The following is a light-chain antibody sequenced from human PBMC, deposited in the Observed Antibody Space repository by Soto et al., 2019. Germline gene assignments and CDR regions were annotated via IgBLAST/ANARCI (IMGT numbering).Light chain of an antibody. Sequence: QSVLTQPPSVSGAPGQRVTISCTGGSSVIGAGYDVHWYQQLPGTAPKLLIYANTNRPSGVPDRFSGSKSDTSASLAITGLQAEDEADYYCQSYDSSLSGSNVFGTGTKLTVL. J-gene: IGLJ1*01. V-gene: IGLV1-40*01. CDR2: ANT. CDR3: QSYDSSLSGSNV. CDR1: SSVIGAGYD.